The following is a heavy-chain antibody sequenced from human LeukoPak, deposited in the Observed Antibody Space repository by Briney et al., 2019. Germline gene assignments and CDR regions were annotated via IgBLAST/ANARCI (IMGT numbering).Heavy chain of an antibody. CDR1: GFTFSSYD. Sequence: GGSLRLSCAASGFTFSSYDMHWVRQATGKGLEWVSAIGTAGDTYYPGSVKGRFTISRENAKNSLYLQMNSLRAGDTAVYYCARGRHYGDYDYWGQGTLVTVPS. J-gene: IGHJ4*02. V-gene: IGHV3-13*01. D-gene: IGHD4-17*01. CDR3: ARGRHYGDYDY. CDR2: IGTAGDT.